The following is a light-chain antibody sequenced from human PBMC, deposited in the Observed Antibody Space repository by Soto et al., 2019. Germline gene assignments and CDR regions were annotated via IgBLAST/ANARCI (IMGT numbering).Light chain of an antibody. Sequence: DRQMTPSPSSVSASVGDRVTITCRASQDISGYLTWYQQKPGKAPKLLIYAASTLQSGVPSRFSGSGSGTDFTLTISRLQPEDFATYYCQQADDLPLTFGPGTKVDIK. V-gene: IGKV1-12*01. J-gene: IGKJ3*01. CDR3: QQADDLPLT. CDR1: QDISGY. CDR2: AAS.